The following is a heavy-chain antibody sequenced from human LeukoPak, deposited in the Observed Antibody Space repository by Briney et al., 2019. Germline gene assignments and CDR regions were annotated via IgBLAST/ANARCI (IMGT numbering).Heavy chain of an antibody. CDR2: IDPNSGGT. V-gene: IGHV1-2*02. CDR3: ARDLRRGSSSWYVSGGDY. CDR1: GYTFTDYY. Sequence: ASVKVSCQASGYTFTDYYMHWVRQAPGQGLEWMGWIDPNSGGTNYAQKFQGRVTLTRDTSISTAYMELSRLSSDDTAVYYCARDLRRGSSSWYVSGGDYWGQGTLVTVSS. J-gene: IGHJ4*02. D-gene: IGHD6-13*01.